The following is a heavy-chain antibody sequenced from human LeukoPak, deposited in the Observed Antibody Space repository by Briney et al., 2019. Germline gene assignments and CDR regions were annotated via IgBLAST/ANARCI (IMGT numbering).Heavy chain of an antibody. CDR2: IYYSGST. CDR1: GGSISSSSYY. CDR3: ARAHSGSGSYYSTFDY. J-gene: IGHJ4*02. D-gene: IGHD3-10*01. Sequence: SETLSLTCTVSGGSISSSSYYWGWIRQPPGKGLEWIGSIYYSGSTYYNPSLKSRVTISVDTSKNQFSLKLSSVTAADTAVYYCARAHSGSGSYYSTFDYWGQGTLVTVSS. V-gene: IGHV4-39*01.